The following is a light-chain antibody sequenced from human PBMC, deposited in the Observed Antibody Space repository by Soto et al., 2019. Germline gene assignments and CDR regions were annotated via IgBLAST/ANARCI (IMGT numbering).Light chain of an antibody. J-gene: IGKJ4*01. CDR1: QSLSRN. Sequence: EIVMTQSPATLSVSPGERATLSCRASQSLSRNLAWYQQKPGQAPRLLIYDASTSATDIPARFSGSGSGTDFTLTISSLQSEDFAVYYCQQHKDWPLTFGGGTKVEIK. CDR2: DAS. V-gene: IGKV3-15*01. CDR3: QQHKDWPLT.